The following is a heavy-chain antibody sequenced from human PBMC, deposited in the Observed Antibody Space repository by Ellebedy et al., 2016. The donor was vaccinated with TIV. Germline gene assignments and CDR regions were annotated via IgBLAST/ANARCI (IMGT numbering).Heavy chain of an antibody. CDR2: IYYSGST. V-gene: IGHV4-59*01. CDR3: AREVEYSGYETYFDY. J-gene: IGHJ4*02. CDR1: GGSISSYY. D-gene: IGHD5-12*01. Sequence: SETLSLTXTVSGGSISSYYWSWIRQPPGKGLEWIGYIYYSGSTNYNPSLKSRVTISVDTSKNQFSLKLSSVTAADTAVYYCAREVEYSGYETYFDYWGQGTLVTVSS.